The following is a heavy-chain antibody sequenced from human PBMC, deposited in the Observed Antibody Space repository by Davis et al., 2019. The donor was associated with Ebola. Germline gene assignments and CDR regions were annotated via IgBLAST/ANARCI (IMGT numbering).Heavy chain of an antibody. D-gene: IGHD6-6*01. CDR3: ARIRQQFAYFDY. CDR2: IYYSGST. V-gene: IGHV4-59*01. Sequence: MPSETLSLTCTVSGGSISSYYWSWIRQPPGKGLEWIGYIYYSGSTNYNPSLKSRVTISVDTSKNQFSLKLSSVTAADTAVYYCARIRQQFAYFDYWGQGTLVTVSS. J-gene: IGHJ4*02. CDR1: GGSISSYY.